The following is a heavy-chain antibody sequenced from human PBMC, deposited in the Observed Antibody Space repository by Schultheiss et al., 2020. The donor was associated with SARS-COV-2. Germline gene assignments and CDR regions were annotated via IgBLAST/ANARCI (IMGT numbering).Heavy chain of an antibody. Sequence: GESLKISCAASGFTFSSYAMHWVRQAPGKGLEWVAVISYDGSNKYYADSVKGRFTISRDNSKNTLYLQMSSLRAEDTAVYYCARGHYFALSIDYWGQGTLVTVSS. D-gene: IGHD2/OR15-2a*01. CDR3: ARGHYFALSIDY. V-gene: IGHV3-30-3*01. J-gene: IGHJ4*02. CDR1: GFTFSSYA. CDR2: ISYDGSNK.